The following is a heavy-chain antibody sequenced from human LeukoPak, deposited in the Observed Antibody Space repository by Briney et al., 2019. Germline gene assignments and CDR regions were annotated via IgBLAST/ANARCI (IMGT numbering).Heavy chain of an antibody. J-gene: IGHJ4*02. CDR3: ARLRGYSYGKLDY. CDR2: IKQDGSEK. V-gene: IGHV3-7*01. D-gene: IGHD5-18*01. CDR1: GFTFSSYW. Sequence: GGSLRLSCAASGFTFSSYWMSWVRQAPGKGLEWVANIKQDGSEKYHVDSVKGRFTISRDNAKNSLYLQMNSLRAEDTAVYYCARLRGYSYGKLDYWGQGTLVTVSS.